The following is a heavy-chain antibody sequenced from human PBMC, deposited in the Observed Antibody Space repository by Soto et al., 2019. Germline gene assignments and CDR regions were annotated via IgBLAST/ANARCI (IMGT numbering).Heavy chain of an antibody. CDR3: ARNQPQRYCSGGTCRPAYGMDV. V-gene: IGHV4-39*01. CDR1: GGSISSDIFY. CDR2: IYYSGDT. D-gene: IGHD2-15*01. Sequence: LSLTCTVSGGSISSDIFYWAWIRQPPGKGLEWIGIIYYSGDTYYNPSLAGRLTMSVDTSNQFSLTLRSVTAADTALYYCARNQPQRYCSGGTCRPAYGMDVWGQGTTVTVSS. J-gene: IGHJ6*02.